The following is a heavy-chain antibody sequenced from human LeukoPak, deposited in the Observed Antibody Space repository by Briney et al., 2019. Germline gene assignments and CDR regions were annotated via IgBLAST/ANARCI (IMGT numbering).Heavy chain of an antibody. CDR1: GFTFSSYW. CDR3: VAYYYDSSGYYPVW. Sequence: GSLRLSCAASGFTFSSYWMHWVRQAPGKGLVWVSRINSDGSSTSYADSVKGRFTISRDNAKNTLYLQMNSLRAEDTAVYYCVAYYYDSSGYYPVWWGQGTLVTVSS. V-gene: IGHV3-74*01. J-gene: IGHJ4*02. D-gene: IGHD3-22*01. CDR2: INSDGSST.